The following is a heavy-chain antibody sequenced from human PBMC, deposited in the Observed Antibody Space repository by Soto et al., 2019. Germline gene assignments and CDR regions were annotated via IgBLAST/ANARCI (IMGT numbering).Heavy chain of an antibody. J-gene: IGHJ3*02. CDR2: INHRGST. CDR3: ARARSFTICRLVKSSCDI. Sequence: QVQLQQWGAGLLKPSETLSLTCAVYGGSFSGHYWSWIRQPPGKGLEWIGEINHRGSTNYNPSLKSRDTISPDPSKYRFNLKLSSGPAADTAGYYCARARSFTICRLVKSSCDIWGQGTMVTVSS. CDR1: GGSFSGHY. V-gene: IGHV4-34*01. D-gene: IGHD3-3*01.